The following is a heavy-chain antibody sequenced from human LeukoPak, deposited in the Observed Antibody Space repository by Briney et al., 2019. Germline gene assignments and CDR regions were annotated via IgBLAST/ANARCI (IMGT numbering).Heavy chain of an antibody. CDR1: GFTFSSYS. V-gene: IGHV3-48*02. J-gene: IGHJ4*02. CDR2: ISSSSSTI. CDR3: ARDPLRPEDDYGAYKDPEVGLWGSFDY. D-gene: IGHD4-17*01. Sequence: PGGSLRLSCAASGFTFSSYSMNWVRQAPGKGLEWVSYISSSSSTIYYADSVKGRFTISRDNAKNSLYLQMNSLRDEDTAVYYCARDPLRPEDDYGAYKDPEVGLWGSFDYWGQGTLVTVSS.